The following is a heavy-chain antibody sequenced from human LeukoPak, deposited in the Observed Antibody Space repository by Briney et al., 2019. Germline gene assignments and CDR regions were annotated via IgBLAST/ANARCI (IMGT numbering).Heavy chain of an antibody. Sequence: PGGSLRLSCAASGFSFSSYSMSWVRLGPGKGLEWVSSITATGANTFYADSVKGRFTISRDNSRDTLYLQMNSLRAEDTAVYYCAKAAANWFGPWGQGTLVTVSS. CDR3: AKAAANWFGP. CDR2: ITATGANT. J-gene: IGHJ5*02. D-gene: IGHD6-25*01. CDR1: GFSFSSYS. V-gene: IGHV3-23*01.